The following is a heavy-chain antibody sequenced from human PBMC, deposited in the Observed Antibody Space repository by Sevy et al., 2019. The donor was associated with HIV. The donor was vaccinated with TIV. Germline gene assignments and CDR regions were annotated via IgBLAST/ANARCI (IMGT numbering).Heavy chain of an antibody. D-gene: IGHD3-22*01. CDR3: AGARYDSSGSFGAFDL. CDR2: IYGSGSVSTIYGSGSVT. J-gene: IGHJ3*01. CDR1: GFTFNTYA. V-gene: IGHV3-23*01. Sequence: GGSLRLSCAASGFTFNTYAMNWVRQAPGKGLEWVSTIYGSGSVSTIYGSGSVTYHADSLKGRFTISRDNSKNTLYLQMNSLRTEDTAVYFCAGARYDSSGSFGAFDLWGQGTMVTVSS.